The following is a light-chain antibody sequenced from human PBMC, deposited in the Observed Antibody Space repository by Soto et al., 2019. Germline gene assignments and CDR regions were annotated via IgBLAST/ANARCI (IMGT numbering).Light chain of an antibody. CDR3: SSYTSSSTLEVV. CDR2: EVS. V-gene: IGLV2-14*01. J-gene: IGLJ2*01. Sequence: QSALTQPASVSGSLVQSITISFTGSSIDVGGYNFVSWYQQYPGKAPKLTMYEVSNRPSGVSNRFSGSKSGNTASLTIFGLLAEDEADYFCSSYTSSSTLEVVFGGGTKLTVL. CDR1: SIDVGGYNF.